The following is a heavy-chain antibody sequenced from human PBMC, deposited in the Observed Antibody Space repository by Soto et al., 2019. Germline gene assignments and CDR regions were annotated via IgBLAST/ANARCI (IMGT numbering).Heavy chain of an antibody. Sequence: QVQLVQSGAEVKKPGASVKVSCKASGYTFTGYYMHWVRQAPGQGLAWMGWINPNSGGTNYAQKIEGRVTMTRDTYISTGYMELSRLRSDDTAVYYCARGPHSGYDPEPFDYWGQGTLVTVSS. CDR2: INPNSGGT. V-gene: IGHV1-2*02. J-gene: IGHJ4*02. D-gene: IGHD5-12*01. CDR1: GYTFTGYY. CDR3: ARGPHSGYDPEPFDY.